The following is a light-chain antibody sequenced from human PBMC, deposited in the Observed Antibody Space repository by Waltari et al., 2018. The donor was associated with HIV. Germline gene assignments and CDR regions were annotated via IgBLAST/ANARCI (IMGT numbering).Light chain of an antibody. CDR1: QNVGSN. V-gene: IGKV3-15*01. J-gene: IGKJ2*01. CDR3: QQYNTWPYT. Sequence: EIVLTQSPATLSVSPGERATLSCRASQNVGSNLAWYYQKPGQPPRLLIYGASRATGIPGSFSGSGSGTEFTLTISSLQSEDFAVYYCQQYNTWPYTFGQGAKLEIK. CDR2: GA.